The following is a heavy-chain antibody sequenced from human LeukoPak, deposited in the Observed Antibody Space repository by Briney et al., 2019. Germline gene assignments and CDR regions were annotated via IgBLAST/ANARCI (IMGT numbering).Heavy chain of an antibody. CDR2: ILYSGTT. V-gene: IGHV4-59*08. CDR1: GGSISNYY. J-gene: IGHJ4*02. CDR3: ARMGGYSGYATH. D-gene: IGHD5-12*01. Sequence: SETLSLTCTVSGGSISNYYLSWIRQPPGKGLEWIGYILYSGTTNSNPSLTSRVTISVDTSKNQIVLQQSSVTAADTGVYYCARMGGYSGYATHWGQGTLVTVSS.